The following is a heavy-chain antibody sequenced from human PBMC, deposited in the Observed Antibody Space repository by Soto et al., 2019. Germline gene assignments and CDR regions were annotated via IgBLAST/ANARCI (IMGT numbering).Heavy chain of an antibody. J-gene: IGHJ6*02. CDR3: ARVQRYGSGSYPARYYGMDV. Sequence: SETLSLTCAVYGGSFSGYYWSWIRQPPGKGLEWIGEINHSGSTNYNPSLKSRVTISVDTSKNQFSLKLSSVTAADTAVYYCARVQRYGSGSYPARYYGMDVWGQGTTVTVSS. D-gene: IGHD3-10*01. V-gene: IGHV4-34*01. CDR1: GGSFSGYY. CDR2: INHSGST.